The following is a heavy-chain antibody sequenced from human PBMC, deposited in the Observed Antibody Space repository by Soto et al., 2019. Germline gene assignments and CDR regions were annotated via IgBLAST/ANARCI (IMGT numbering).Heavy chain of an antibody. CDR2: ISYDGSNK. J-gene: IGHJ4*02. CDR1: GFTFSSYA. CDR3: ARIWKAGNYYDSSGYYYFDY. D-gene: IGHD3-22*01. V-gene: IGHV3-30-3*01. Sequence: QVQLVESGGGVVQPGRSLRLSCAASGFTFSSYAMHWVRQAPGKGLEWVAVISYDGSNKYYADSVKGRFTISRDNSKNTLYLQMNSLRAEDTAVYYCARIWKAGNYYDSSGYYYFDYWGQGTLVTVSS.